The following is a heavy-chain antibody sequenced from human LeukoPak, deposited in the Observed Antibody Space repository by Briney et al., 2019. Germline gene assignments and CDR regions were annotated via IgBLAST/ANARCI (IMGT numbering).Heavy chain of an antibody. CDR3: ARGIGIVGANEYWFDP. Sequence: ASVKVSCKASGYTFTIYGIRWVRQAPGQGLEWMGWISAYNGNRNYAQKFQGRVTMTTDTSTSTAYMELRSLRSDDTAVYYCARGIGIVGANEYWFDPCGQGTLVTVSS. CDR2: ISAYNGNR. J-gene: IGHJ5*02. CDR1: GYTFTIYG. D-gene: IGHD1-26*01. V-gene: IGHV1-18*01.